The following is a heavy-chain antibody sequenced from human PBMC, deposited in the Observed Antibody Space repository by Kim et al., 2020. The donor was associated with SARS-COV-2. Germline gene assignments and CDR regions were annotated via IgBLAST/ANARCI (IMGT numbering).Heavy chain of an antibody. Sequence: SETLSLTCTVSGGSINIYNYYWGWIRQPPGKGREWIASIYTSGTTYYNPSLKSRVTISVDTSKNQFSLDLSSVTAADTAVYYCETGDYWGQGTLVTVSS. J-gene: IGHJ4*02. V-gene: IGHV4-39*01. CDR2: IYTSGTT. CDR3: ETGDY. CDR1: GGSINIYNYY.